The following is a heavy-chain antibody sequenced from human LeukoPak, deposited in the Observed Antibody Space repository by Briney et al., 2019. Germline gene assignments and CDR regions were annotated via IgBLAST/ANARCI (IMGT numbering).Heavy chain of an antibody. CDR1: GGAFSSYA. V-gene: IGHV1-69*13. D-gene: IGHD3-10*01. CDR2: IIPIFGTA. J-gene: IGHJ3*02. Sequence: ASVKVSCKASGGAFSSYAISWGRQAPGQGLELMGGIIPIFGTANYAQKFQGRVTITADESTSTAYMELSSLRSEDTAVYYCARVSSGATDAFDIWGQGTMVTVSS. CDR3: ARVSSGATDAFDI.